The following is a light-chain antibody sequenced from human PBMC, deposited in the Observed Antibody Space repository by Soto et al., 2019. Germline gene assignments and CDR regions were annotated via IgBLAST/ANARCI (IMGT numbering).Light chain of an antibody. CDR1: QSVLYSSNNKNY. Sequence: DIVMTQSPDSLAVSLGERATINCKSSQSVLYSSNNKNYLAWYQQKPGQPPKLLIYCAYTRESGVPDRFSGSGSGTDFTLTISSLQAEDVAVYYCQQYYSTPITFGGGTKVEIK. CDR2: CAY. V-gene: IGKV4-1*01. CDR3: QQYYSTPIT. J-gene: IGKJ4*01.